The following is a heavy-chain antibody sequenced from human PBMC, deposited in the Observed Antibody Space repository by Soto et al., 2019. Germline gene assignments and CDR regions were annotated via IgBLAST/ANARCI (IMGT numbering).Heavy chain of an antibody. D-gene: IGHD6-19*01. CDR3: ARGAGRFSGWYYFDY. J-gene: IGHJ4*02. CDR1: GYTFTSYA. Sequence: ASVKVSWKASGYTFTSYAMHWVRQAPGQRLEWMGWINAGNGNTKYSQKFQGRVTITRDTSASTAYMELSSLRSEDTAVYYCARGAGRFSGWYYFDYWGQGTLVTVSS. V-gene: IGHV1-3*01. CDR2: INAGNGNT.